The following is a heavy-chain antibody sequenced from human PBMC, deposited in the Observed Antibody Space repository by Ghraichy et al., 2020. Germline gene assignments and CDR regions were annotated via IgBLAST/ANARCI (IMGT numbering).Heavy chain of an antibody. D-gene: IGHD5-18*01. CDR1: GFTFSSYG. CDR3: AKGGAATVTGQDY. CDR2: ISYDGSNK. Sequence: LSLTCAASGFTFSSYGMHWVRQAPGKGLEWVAVISYDGSNKYYADSVKGRFTISRDNSKNTLYLQMNSLRAEDTAVYYCAKGGAATVTGQDYWGQGTLVTVSS. V-gene: IGHV3-30*18. J-gene: IGHJ4*02.